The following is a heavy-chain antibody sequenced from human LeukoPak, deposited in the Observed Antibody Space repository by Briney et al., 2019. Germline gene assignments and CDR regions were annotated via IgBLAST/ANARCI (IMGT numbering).Heavy chain of an antibody. V-gene: IGHV4-4*07. CDR1: GGSISSYY. CDR2: IYTSGSA. CDR3: ARGRKFRGGGSDFPFNWFDP. Sequence: SETLSLTCTVSGGSISSYYWGWIRQPAGKGLGWIGRIYTSGSANYNPSLTSRLTMSVDTSKNQFSLKLNSVTAADTAVYYCARGRKFRGGGSDFPFNWFDPWGQGTLVTVSS. J-gene: IGHJ5*02. D-gene: IGHD2-21*01.